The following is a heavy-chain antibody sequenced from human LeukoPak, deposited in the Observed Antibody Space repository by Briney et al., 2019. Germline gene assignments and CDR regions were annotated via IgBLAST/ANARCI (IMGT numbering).Heavy chain of an antibody. Sequence: SVKVSCKASGGTFSSYAISWVRQAPGQGLEWMGGIIPIFGTANYAQKFQGRVTITTDESTSTAYMELSSLRSEDTAVYYCATRSGSYTNAAFDIWGQGTMVTVSS. D-gene: IGHD1-26*01. J-gene: IGHJ3*02. CDR1: GGTFSSYA. CDR2: IIPIFGTA. CDR3: ATRSGSYTNAAFDI. V-gene: IGHV1-69*05.